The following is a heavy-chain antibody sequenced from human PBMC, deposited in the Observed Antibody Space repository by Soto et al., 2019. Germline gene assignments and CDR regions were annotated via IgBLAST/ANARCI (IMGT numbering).Heavy chain of an antibody. V-gene: IGHV3-30-3*01. CDR1: GFTFSSYA. CDR2: ISYDGSNK. CDR3: ARDRGSIALDY. Sequence: GGSLRLSCAASGFTFSSYAMHWVRQAPGKGLEWVAVISYDGSNKYYADSVKGRFTISRDNSKNTLYLQMDSLRAEDTAVYYCARDRGSIALDYWGQGTLVTVSS. D-gene: IGHD6-6*01. J-gene: IGHJ4*02.